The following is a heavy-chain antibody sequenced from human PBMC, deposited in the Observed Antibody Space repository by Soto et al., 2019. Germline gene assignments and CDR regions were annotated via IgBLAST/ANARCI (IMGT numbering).Heavy chain of an antibody. CDR3: AREWSISEAAPGY. D-gene: IGHD6-19*01. J-gene: IGHJ4*02. Sequence: QVQLVESGGGVVQPGRSLRLSCAASGFTFSSYTMHWVRQAPGKGLEWVAGISNDGSNKDYADSVKGRFTTSRDNSKNTLHLQMNSLRAEDTAVYYCAREWSISEAAPGYWGQGTLVTVSS. CDR2: ISNDGSNK. V-gene: IGHV3-30-3*01. CDR1: GFTFSSYT.